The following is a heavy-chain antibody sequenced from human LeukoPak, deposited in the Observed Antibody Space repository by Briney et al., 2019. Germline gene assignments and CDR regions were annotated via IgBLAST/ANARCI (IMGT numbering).Heavy chain of an antibody. D-gene: IGHD3-9*01. V-gene: IGHV7-4-1*02. CDR3: ARSGLRYPNWFDP. CDR1: GYTFTSYA. CDR2: ISTNTGNP. Sequence: ASVKVSCKASGYTFTSYAMNWVRQAPGQGLEWMGWISTNTGNPTYAQGFTGRFVFSLDTSVSTAYLQISSLKAEDTPVYYCARSGLRYPNWFDPWGQGTLVTVSS. J-gene: IGHJ5*02.